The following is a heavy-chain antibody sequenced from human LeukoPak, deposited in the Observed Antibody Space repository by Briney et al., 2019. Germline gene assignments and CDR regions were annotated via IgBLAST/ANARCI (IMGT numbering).Heavy chain of an antibody. J-gene: IGHJ4*02. V-gene: IGHV3-43*01. D-gene: IGHD4-17*01. Sequence: GGSLRLSCAASGFTFDDYTMHWVRQAPGKGLEWVSLISWDGGSTYYADSVKGRFTISRDNSKNSLYLQMDSLRTKDTALYYCAKSKTAVTTGHLDYWGQGTLVTVSS. CDR3: AKSKTAVTTGHLDY. CDR1: GFTFDDYT. CDR2: ISWDGGST.